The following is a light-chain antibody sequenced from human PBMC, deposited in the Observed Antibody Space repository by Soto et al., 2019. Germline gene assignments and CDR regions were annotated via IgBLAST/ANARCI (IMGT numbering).Light chain of an antibody. CDR2: GAS. CDR1: QGISTY. J-gene: IGKJ5*01. V-gene: IGKV1-9*01. CDR3: QQLAGFPIT. Sequence: DIHFTQSPSFLSASVGDRVTITCRASQGISTYLAWYQHKPGKTPTLLIYGASTLQTGVPARFSASAFGTEFTLTISSLQSEDFATYYCQQLAGFPITFGQATRLEIK.